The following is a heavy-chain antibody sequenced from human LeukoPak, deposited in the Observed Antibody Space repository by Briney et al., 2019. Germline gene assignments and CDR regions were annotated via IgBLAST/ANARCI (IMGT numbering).Heavy chain of an antibody. CDR1: GFTFDDYG. V-gene: IGHV3-74*01. J-gene: IGHJ3*02. Sequence: PGGSLRLSCAASGFTFDDYGMSWVRQAPGKGLVWVSRINSDESSTTYADSVKGRFTISRDNAKNTLYLQMNSLRVEDTAVYYCARYYGSGTYAFDIWGQGTMVTVSS. D-gene: IGHD3-10*01. CDR3: ARYYGSGTYAFDI. CDR2: INSDESST.